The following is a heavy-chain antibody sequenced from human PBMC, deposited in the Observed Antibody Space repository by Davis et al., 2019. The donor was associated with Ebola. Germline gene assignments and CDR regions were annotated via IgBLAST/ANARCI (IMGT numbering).Heavy chain of an antibody. D-gene: IGHD3-22*01. CDR3: ARAGYYDSSGLDY. CDR2: INWNGGST. Sequence: GESLKISCAASGFTFDDYGMSWVRQAPGKGLEWVSGINWNGGSTGYADSVKGRFTISRDNAKSSLYLQMNSLRAEDTALYYCARAGYYDSSGLDYWGQGTLVTVSS. V-gene: IGHV3-20*04. CDR1: GFTFDDYG. J-gene: IGHJ4*02.